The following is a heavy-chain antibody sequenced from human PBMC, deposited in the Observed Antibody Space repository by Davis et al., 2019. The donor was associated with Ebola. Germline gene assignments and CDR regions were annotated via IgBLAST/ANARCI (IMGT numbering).Heavy chain of an antibody. J-gene: IGHJ6*02. CDR2: ISGSGGSI. CDR1: GFTFSSYA. Sequence: PGGSLRLSCAASGFTFSSYAMSWVRQAPGKGLEWVSAISGSGGSIYYADSVKGRFTISRDNAKNSLYLQMNSLRAEDTAVYYCARDSEYCSSTSCYTFYYYGMDVWGQGTTVTVSS. CDR3: ARDSEYCSSTSCYTFYYYGMDV. V-gene: IGHV3-23*01. D-gene: IGHD2-2*02.